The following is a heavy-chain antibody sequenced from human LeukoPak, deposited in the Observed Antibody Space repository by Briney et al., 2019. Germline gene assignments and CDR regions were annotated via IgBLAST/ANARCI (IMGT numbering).Heavy chain of an antibody. V-gene: IGHV3-21*01. D-gene: IGHD5-24*01. CDR2: ISSSSSYI. CDR1: GFTFSSYS. CDR3: ARGRDGYTNRGKDY. J-gene: IGHJ4*02. Sequence: PGGSLRLSCAASGFTFSSYSMNWVRQAPGKGLEWVSSISSSSSYIYHADSVKGRFTISRDNAKNSLYLQMNSLRAEDTAVYYCARGRDGYTNRGKDYWGQGTLVTVSS.